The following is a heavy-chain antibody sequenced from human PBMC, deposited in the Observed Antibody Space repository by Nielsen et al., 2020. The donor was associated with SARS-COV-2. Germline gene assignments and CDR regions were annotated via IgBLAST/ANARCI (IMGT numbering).Heavy chain of an antibody. J-gene: IGHJ4*02. Sequence: GESLKISCAASGFTFSNAWMSWVRQAPGKGLEWVGRIKSKTDGGTTDYAAPVKGRFTISRDDSKNTLYLQMNSLKTEDTAVYYCTTETSHVIFGVVIMAQGYFDYWGQGTLVTVSS. D-gene: IGHD3-3*01. CDR3: TTETSHVIFGVVIMAQGYFDY. CDR2: IKSKTDGGTT. CDR1: GFTFSNAW. V-gene: IGHV3-15*01.